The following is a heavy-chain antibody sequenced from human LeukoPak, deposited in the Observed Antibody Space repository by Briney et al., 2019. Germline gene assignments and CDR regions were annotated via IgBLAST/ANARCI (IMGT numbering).Heavy chain of an antibody. D-gene: IGHD5-18*01. V-gene: IGHV4-39*07. CDR2: IYYSGTT. J-gene: IGHJ5*02. CDR1: GGSISSSPYY. Sequence: ASETLSLTCTVSGGSISSSPYYWGWIRQPPGKGLEWIGSIYYSGTTHYNPSLESRVTISVDTSKNQYSLKLASVTAAYTAIYYCAKGAGGFSYCSWFDPWGQGTLVTVSS. CDR3: AKGAGGFSYCSWFDP.